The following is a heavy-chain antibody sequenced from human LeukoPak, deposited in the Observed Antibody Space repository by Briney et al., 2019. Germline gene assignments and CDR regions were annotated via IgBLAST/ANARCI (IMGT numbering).Heavy chain of an antibody. J-gene: IGHJ4*02. CDR2: INHSGST. CDR1: GGSFSGYY. CDR3: ARGWLQSGFDY. D-gene: IGHD5-24*01. V-gene: IGHV4-34*01. Sequence: SETLSLTCAVYGGSFSGYYWSWIRQPPGKGLEWIGEINHSGSTNYNPSLKSRVTISVDTSKNQFSLQLNSVTPEDTAVYYCARGWLQSGFDYWSQGTLVTVSS.